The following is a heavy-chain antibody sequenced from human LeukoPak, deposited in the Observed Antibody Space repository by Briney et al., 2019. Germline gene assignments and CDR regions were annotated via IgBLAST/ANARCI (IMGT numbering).Heavy chain of an antibody. V-gene: IGHV4-61*01. CDR2: IYYSGST. Sequence: SETLSLTCTVSGGSVSSGSYYWSWIRQPPGKGLEWIGYIYYSGSTNYNPSLKSRVTISVDTSKNQFSLRLSSVTAADTAVYYCARDPSGYFDYWGQGTLVTVSS. CDR1: GGSVSSGSYY. D-gene: IGHD3-3*01. J-gene: IGHJ4*02. CDR3: ARDPSGYFDY.